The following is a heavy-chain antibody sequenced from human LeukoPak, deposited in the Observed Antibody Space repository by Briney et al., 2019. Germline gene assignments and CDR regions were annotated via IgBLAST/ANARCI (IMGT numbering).Heavy chain of an antibody. Sequence: GGSLRLSCAASGFTFSSYGMHWVRQAPGKGLEWVAFIRYDGSNKYYADSVKGRFTISRDNSKNTLYLQMNSLRAEDTAVYYCDCSSTTCYAAGDYWGQGTLVTVSS. V-gene: IGHV3-30*02. CDR1: GFTFSSYG. J-gene: IGHJ4*02. CDR3: DCSSTTCYAAGDY. D-gene: IGHD2-2*01. CDR2: IRYDGSNK.